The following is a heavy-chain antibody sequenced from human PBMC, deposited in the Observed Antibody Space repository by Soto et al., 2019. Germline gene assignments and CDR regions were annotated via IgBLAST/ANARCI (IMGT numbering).Heavy chain of an antibody. J-gene: IGHJ6*02. CDR1: GGSFMSQA. D-gene: IGHD3-10*01. V-gene: IGHV1-69*13. CDR2: IIPFSGTV. CDR3: ARGSYDSYAGFFGMDV. Sequence: ASVRVSCKTSGGSFMSQAISWVRQAPGQGPEWMGGIIPFSGTVTYTQRFQGRLTLTADEPTKTAYMELSSLRSEDTAVYYCARGSYDSYAGFFGMDVWGQGTKVTVSS.